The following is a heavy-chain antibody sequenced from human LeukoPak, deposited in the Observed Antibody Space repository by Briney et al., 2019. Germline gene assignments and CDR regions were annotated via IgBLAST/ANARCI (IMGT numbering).Heavy chain of an antibody. Sequence: GGSLRLSCAASGFTVSSNYMSWVRQAPGKGLEGVANIKQDGSEKYYVDSVKGRFTISRDNAKNSLYLQMNSLRAEDTAVYYCARRRYSASSHHFDYWGQGTLVTVSS. CDR3: ARRRYSASSHHFDY. CDR2: IKQDGSEK. V-gene: IGHV3-7*01. CDR1: GFTVSSNY. D-gene: IGHD1-26*01. J-gene: IGHJ4*02.